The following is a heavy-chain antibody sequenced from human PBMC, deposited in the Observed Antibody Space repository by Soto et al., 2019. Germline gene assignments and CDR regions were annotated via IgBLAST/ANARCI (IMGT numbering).Heavy chain of an antibody. CDR3: ARGGTGVRYDY. CDR1: GGSISSYY. J-gene: IGHJ4*02. D-gene: IGHD7-27*01. CDR2: IYYSGST. V-gene: IGHV4-59*01. Sequence: SETLSLTCTVSGGSISSYYWSWIRQPPGKGLEWIGYIYYSGSTNYNPSLKSRVTISVDTSKNQFSLKLSSVTAADTAVYYCARGGTGVRYDYWGQGTLVTVSS.